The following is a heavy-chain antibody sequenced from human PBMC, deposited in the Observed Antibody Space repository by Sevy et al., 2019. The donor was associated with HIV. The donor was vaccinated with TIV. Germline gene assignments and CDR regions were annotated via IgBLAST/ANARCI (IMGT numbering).Heavy chain of an antibody. CDR2: INHSGST. V-gene: IGHV4-34*01. CDR1: GGSFSGYY. J-gene: IGHJ4*02. D-gene: IGHD2-15*01. Sequence: SETLSLTCAVYGGSFSGYYWSWIRQPPGKGLEWIGEINHSGSTNYNPSLKSRVTISVDTSKNQFSLKLSSVTAADTAVYYCARVYRGGYCSGGSCPLEGGFPFDYWGQGTLVTVSS. CDR3: ARVYRGGYCSGGSCPLEGGFPFDY.